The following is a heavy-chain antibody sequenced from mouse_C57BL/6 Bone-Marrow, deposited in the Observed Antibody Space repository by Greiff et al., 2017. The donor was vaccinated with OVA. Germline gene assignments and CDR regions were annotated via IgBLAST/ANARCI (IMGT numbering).Heavy chain of an antibody. Sequence: EVQGVESGGDLVKPGGSLKLSCAASGFTFSSYGMSWVRHTPDKRLEWVATISSGGSYTYYPDSVKGRFTISRDNAKNTLYLQMSSLKSEDTAMYYCARRAYGSSYGYFDVWGTGTTVTVSS. CDR2: ISSGGSYT. CDR3: ARRAYGSSYGYFDV. J-gene: IGHJ1*03. CDR1: GFTFSSYG. D-gene: IGHD1-1*01. V-gene: IGHV5-6*01.